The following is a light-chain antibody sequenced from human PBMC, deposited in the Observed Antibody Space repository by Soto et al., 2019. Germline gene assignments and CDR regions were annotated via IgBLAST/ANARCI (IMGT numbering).Light chain of an antibody. CDR2: DAT. J-gene: IGLJ3*02. Sequence: QSALTQPRSVSASPGQSVAISCTKTSSDFGGSEFVSWYQQQPGKAPKLIIYDATQRPSGVPDRFSGSKSGDTASLTISGLEAEDEAYYYCCAYTHTYSVFGGGTKLTVL. CDR1: SSDFGGSEF. CDR3: CAYTHTYSV. V-gene: IGLV2-11*01.